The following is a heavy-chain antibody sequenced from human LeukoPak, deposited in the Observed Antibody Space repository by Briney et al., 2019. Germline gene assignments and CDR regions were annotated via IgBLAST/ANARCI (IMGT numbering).Heavy chain of an antibody. Sequence: SETLSLTCTVSGGSISSYYWSWIRQPPGKGLEWIGYIYYSGSTNYNPSPKSRVTISVDTSKNQFSLKLSSVTAADTAVYYCVGAAAGSTVDYWGQGTLVTVSS. CDR2: IYYSGST. D-gene: IGHD6-13*01. J-gene: IGHJ4*02. CDR3: VGAAAGSTVDY. CDR1: GGSISSYY. V-gene: IGHV4-59*01.